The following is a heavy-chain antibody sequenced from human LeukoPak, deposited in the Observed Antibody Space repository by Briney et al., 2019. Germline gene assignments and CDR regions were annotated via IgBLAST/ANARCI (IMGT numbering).Heavy chain of an antibody. Sequence: GGSLRLSCSASGFTFSSYGMHWVRQAPGKGLEWVSAISGSGGSTYFAHSVKGRFTISRDNSKNTLYLQMNSLRAEDTAVYYCASFTAIGDYFDYWGQGTLVTVSS. V-gene: IGHV3-23*01. CDR2: ISGSGGST. CDR1: GFTFSSYG. J-gene: IGHJ4*02. CDR3: ASFTAIGDYFDY.